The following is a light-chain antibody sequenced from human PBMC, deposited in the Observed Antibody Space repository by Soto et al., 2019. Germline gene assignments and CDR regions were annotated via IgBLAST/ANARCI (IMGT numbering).Light chain of an antibody. J-gene: IGKJ4*01. CDR2: DAS. V-gene: IGKV3-11*01. Sequence: EIVLTQSPATLSLSPGERATLSCRASQSVSSYLAWYQQKPGQAPRLLIYDASNRATGIPARFSGSGSGTDFTITISSREPEDFAVYYCQQRRNWPLTFGGGTKVEIK. CDR3: QQRRNWPLT. CDR1: QSVSSY.